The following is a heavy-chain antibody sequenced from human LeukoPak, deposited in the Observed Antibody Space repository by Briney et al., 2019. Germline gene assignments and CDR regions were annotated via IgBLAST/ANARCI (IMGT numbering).Heavy chain of an antibody. D-gene: IGHD3-9*01. CDR3: AKNAAPTRYFDWLPIDY. V-gene: IGHV3-23*01. CDR1: GFTFSSYA. CDR2: TSGSGGSE. J-gene: IGHJ4*02. Sequence: GGSLRLSCAASGFTFSSYAMSWVRQAPGMGLEWVSSTSGSGGSEDYADSVKGRYTISRDNSKNTLYLQMNSLRGEDTAVYYCAKNAAPTRYFDWLPIDYWGQGTLVTVSS.